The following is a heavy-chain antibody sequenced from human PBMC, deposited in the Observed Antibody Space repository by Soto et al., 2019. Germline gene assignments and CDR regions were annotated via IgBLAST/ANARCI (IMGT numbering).Heavy chain of an antibody. J-gene: IGHJ3*02. CDR2: ISYDGSNK. V-gene: IGHV3-30*18. D-gene: IGHD3-10*02. CDR3: AKVNVYDAFDI. CDR1: GFTFSSYG. Sequence: GSLRLSCAASGFTFSSYGMHWVRQAPGKGLEWVAVISYDGSNKYYADSVKGRFTISRDNSKNTLYLQMNSLRAEDTAVYYCAKVNVYDAFDIWGQGTMVTVSS.